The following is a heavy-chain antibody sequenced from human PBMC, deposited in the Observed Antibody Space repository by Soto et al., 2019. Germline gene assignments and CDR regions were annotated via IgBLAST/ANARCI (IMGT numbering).Heavy chain of an antibody. J-gene: IGHJ4*02. CDR1: GFTFSSYG. Sequence: TGGSLRLSCAASGFTFSSYGMHWVRQAPGKGLEWVAVIWYDGSNKYYADSVKGRFTISRDNSKNTLYLQMNSLRAEDTAVYYCARDGYTTYSSSSGSLDYWGQGTLVTVSS. V-gene: IGHV3-33*01. D-gene: IGHD6-6*01. CDR2: IWYDGSNK. CDR3: ARDGYTTYSSSSGSLDY.